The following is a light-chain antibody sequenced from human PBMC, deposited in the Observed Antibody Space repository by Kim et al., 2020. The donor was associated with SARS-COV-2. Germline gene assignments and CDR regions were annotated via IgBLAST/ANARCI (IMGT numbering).Light chain of an antibody. Sequence: VSAGKTASITCSGDKLGYKYACWYQQKAGQSPVLVIYQDSKRPSGIPERFSGSNSGNTATLTNSGTQAMDEADYYCQAWDSSTGGVFGGGTKLTVL. CDR3: QAWDSSTGGV. CDR2: QDS. V-gene: IGLV3-1*01. CDR1: KLGYKY. J-gene: IGLJ3*02.